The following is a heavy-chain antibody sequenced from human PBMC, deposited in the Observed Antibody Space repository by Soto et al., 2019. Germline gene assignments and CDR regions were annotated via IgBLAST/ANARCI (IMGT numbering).Heavy chain of an antibody. D-gene: IGHD2-15*01. J-gene: IGHJ4*02. V-gene: IGHV1-69*01. Sequence: QVQVVQSGAEVKKPGSSVKVSCKASGTTFSSYAISWVRQAPGQGLEWMGGIIPIFGTTNYPQKFQGRLTITGDESTSTAYMELSSLTSEDTAVYYCVARRYCSGGSCPDYFDYWGQGTLVTVSS. CDR3: VARRYCSGGSCPDYFDY. CDR1: GTTFSSYA. CDR2: IIPIFGTT.